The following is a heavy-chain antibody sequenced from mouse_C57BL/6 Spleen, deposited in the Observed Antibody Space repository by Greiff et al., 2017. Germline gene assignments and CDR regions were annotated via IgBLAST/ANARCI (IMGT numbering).Heavy chain of an antibody. D-gene: IGHD3-3*01. J-gene: IGHJ2*01. CDR2: ISDGGSYT. CDR3: ARGARGTGRYFAD. CDR1: GFTFSSYA. Sequence: EVQRVESGGGLVKPGGSLKLSCAASGFTFSSYAMSWVRQTPAKRLQWVATISDGGSYTYYPDNVKGRFTISRDNAKNNLYLQMSHLKAEDTAMYYCARGARGTGRYFADGGQGTTLTVSS. V-gene: IGHV5-4*01.